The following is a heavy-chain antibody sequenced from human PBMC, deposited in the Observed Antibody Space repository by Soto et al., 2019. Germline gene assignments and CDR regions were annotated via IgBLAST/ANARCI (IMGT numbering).Heavy chain of an antibody. D-gene: IGHD2-15*01. CDR1: GFSFSNYE. V-gene: IGHV3-21*04. CDR2: ISPASTYI. J-gene: IGHJ4*02. CDR3: AADTGDIEVVPATT. Sequence: PGGSLRLSCAASGFSFSNYEMNWVRQPPGKGPEWLASISPASTYIRYADSVKGRFTISRDNARNSLSLQMMSLRADDTAMYYCAADTGDIEVVPATTWGQGTLVTVSS.